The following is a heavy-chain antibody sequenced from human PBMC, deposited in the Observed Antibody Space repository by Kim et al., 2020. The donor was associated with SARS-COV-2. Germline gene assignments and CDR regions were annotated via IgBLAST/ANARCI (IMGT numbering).Heavy chain of an antibody. Sequence: SVKVSCKASGGTFSSYAISWVRQAPGQGLEWMGGIIPIFGTANYAQKFQGRVTITADESTSTAYMELSSLRSEDTAVYYCARDLRSRHGSGSYYNAGGYWGQGTLVTVSS. D-gene: IGHD3-10*01. V-gene: IGHV1-69*13. CDR2: IIPIFGTA. CDR1: GGTFSSYA. CDR3: ARDLRSRHGSGSYYNAGGY. J-gene: IGHJ4*02.